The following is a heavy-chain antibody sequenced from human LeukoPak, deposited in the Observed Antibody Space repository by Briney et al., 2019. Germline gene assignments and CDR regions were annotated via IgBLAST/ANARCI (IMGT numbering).Heavy chain of an antibody. Sequence: GESLKISCKGSGYSFTTYWIGWVRQMPGKGLEWMGIIYLGDSDTRYSPSFQDQVTISADKSINTAYLQWSSLKASDTAMYYCVRHRNWNYDHWGQGTLVTVSS. CDR2: IYLGDSDT. CDR3: VRHRNWNYDH. J-gene: IGHJ4*02. D-gene: IGHD1-1*01. V-gene: IGHV5-51*01. CDR1: GYSFTTYW.